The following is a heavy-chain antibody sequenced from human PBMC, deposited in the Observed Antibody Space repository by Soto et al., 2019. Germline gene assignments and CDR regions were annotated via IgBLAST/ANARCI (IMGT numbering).Heavy chain of an antibody. CDR3: ARDISRGSGSYYRNWSDP. CDR2: ISSSGSTI. V-gene: IGHV3-48*03. J-gene: IGHJ5*02. CDR1: GFTFSSYE. D-gene: IGHD3-10*01. Sequence: QPGGSLRLSCAASGFTFSSYEMNWVRQAPGKGLEWVSYISSSGSTIYYADSVKGRFTISRDNAKNSLYLQMNSLRAEDTAVYYCARDISRGSGSYYRNWSDPWGQGTLVTVSS.